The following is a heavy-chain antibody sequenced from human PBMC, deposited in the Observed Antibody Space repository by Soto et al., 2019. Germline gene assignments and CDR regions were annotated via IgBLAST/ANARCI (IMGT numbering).Heavy chain of an antibody. CDR2: ISYDGSNK. D-gene: IGHD3-22*01. V-gene: IGHV3-30*18. CDR1: GFTFSSYG. J-gene: IGHJ4*02. CDR3: AKGIVVVRGYYFNY. Sequence: PGGSLRLSCAASGFTFSSYGMHWVRKAPGKGLEWVAVISYDGSNKYYAGSVKGRFTISRDNSKNTLYLRMNSLRADDTAVYYCAKGIVVVRGYYFNYWGQGTLVTVSS.